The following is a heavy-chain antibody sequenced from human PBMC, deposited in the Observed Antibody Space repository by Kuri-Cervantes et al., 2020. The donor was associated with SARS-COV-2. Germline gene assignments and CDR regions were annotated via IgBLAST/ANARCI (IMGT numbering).Heavy chain of an antibody. CDR1: ETTFPNYD. Sequence: ASVKVSCKAPETTFPNYDINWVRQATGQGLEWMGWINPNSGGTNYAQKFQGGVTMTRDTSISTAYMELSRLRSDDTAVYYCARAYRGSSGSNRGYFDYWGQGTLVTVSS. J-gene: IGHJ4*02. V-gene: IGHV1-2*02. CDR3: ARAYRGSSGSNRGYFDY. CDR2: INPNSGGT. D-gene: IGHD6-19*01.